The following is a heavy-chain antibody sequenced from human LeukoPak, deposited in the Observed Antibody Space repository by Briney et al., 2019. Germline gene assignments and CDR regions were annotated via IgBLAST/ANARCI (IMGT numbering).Heavy chain of an antibody. Sequence: PGKSLRLSCTASGFTFSTYTMNWVRQTPGKGLEWVAVVSHHGSNKYYADSVKGRFIISRDNSENTLYLQMNSLGAEDTALYYCARGGDSSGWFSPFDFWGQGTLVTVSS. D-gene: IGHD6-19*01. CDR2: VSHHGSNK. CDR1: GFTFSTYT. J-gene: IGHJ4*02. CDR3: ARGGDSSGWFSPFDF. V-gene: IGHV3-30*04.